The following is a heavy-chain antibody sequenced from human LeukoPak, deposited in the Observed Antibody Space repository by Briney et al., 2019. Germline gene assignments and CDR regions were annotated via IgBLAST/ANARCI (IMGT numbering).Heavy chain of an antibody. Sequence: GGSLRLSCVASGFTFSIYAMGWVRQAPGKGLEWVSLIGSSGGGTYFADSVKGRFTISRDNSKNTLYLQMDGLRAEDTAIYYCAPDLRGSAWSLDDWGQGTLVTVSS. V-gene: IGHV3-23*01. J-gene: IGHJ4*02. CDR1: GFTFSIYA. CDR3: APDLRGSAWSLDD. D-gene: IGHD6-13*01. CDR2: IGSSGGGT.